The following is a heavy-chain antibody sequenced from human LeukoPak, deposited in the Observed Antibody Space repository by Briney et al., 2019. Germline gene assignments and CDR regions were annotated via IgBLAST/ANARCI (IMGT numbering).Heavy chain of an antibody. J-gene: IGHJ4*02. CDR2: IWYDGSNE. CDR3: AKDWEAAMDY. V-gene: IGHV3-33*06. CDR1: GFTFSSYG. Sequence: GGSLRLSCAASGFTFSSYGMHWVRQAPGKGLEWVAVIWYDGSNEYYADSVKGRFTISRDNSKNTLYLQMNSLRAEDTAVYYCAKDWEAAMDYWGQGTLVTVSS. D-gene: IGHD2-2*01.